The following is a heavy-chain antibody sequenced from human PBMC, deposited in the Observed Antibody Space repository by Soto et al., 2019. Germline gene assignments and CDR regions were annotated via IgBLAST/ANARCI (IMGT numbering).Heavy chain of an antibody. D-gene: IGHD3-9*01. CDR1: GYTFTSYY. Sequence: ASVKVSCKASGYTFTSYYMHWVRQAPGQGLGWMGIINPSCGSTSSDQKFKGRVTMTRDMSTSTVYMELSSLRSEDTAVYYCARDPNYDILTGYPNDDFDIWGQGTMVTVSS. CDR3: ARDPNYDILTGYPNDDFDI. CDR2: INPSCGST. J-gene: IGHJ3*02. V-gene: IGHV1-46*01.